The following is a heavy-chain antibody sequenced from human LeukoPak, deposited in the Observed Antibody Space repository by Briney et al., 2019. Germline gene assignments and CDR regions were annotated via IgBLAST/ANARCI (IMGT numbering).Heavy chain of an antibody. CDR2: INGNNGKT. Sequence: ASVKVSRKASGYTFTSYGINWVRQAPGQGLEWMGWINGNNGKTNYAQKLQGRVTMTTDTYTSTVYMELRSLRSDDTAVYHCARGTVSGQDYYYMDVWGTGTTVSVSS. V-gene: IGHV1-18*01. D-gene: IGHD2-15*01. CDR3: ARGTVSGQDYYYMDV. CDR1: GYTFTSYG. J-gene: IGHJ6*03.